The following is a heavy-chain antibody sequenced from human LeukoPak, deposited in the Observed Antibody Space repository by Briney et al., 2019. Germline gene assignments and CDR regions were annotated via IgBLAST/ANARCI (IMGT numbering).Heavy chain of an antibody. J-gene: IGHJ4*02. V-gene: IGHV3-30*18. CDR1: GFTFSSYG. CDR3: AKDRSGDRGVLGY. Sequence: GRSLRLSCAASGFTFSSYGMHWVRQAPGKGLEWVAVISYDGSNKYYADSVKGRFTISRDNSKNTLYLQMNSLRAEDTAVYYCAKDRSGDRGVLGYWGQGTLVTVSS. CDR2: ISYDGSNK. D-gene: IGHD3-10*01.